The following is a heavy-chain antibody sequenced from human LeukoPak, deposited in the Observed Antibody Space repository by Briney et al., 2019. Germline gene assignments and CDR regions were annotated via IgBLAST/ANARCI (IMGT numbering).Heavy chain of an antibody. D-gene: IGHD3-10*01. CDR1: GGSISSGGYY. CDR2: IYHSGST. CDR3: AGGSYYTLDY. Sequence: PSETLSLTCTVSGGSISSGGYYWSWIRQPPGKGLEWIGYIYHSGSTYYNPSLKSRVTISVDRSKNQFSLKLSSVTAADTAVYYCAGGSYYTLDYWGQGTLVTVSS. J-gene: IGHJ4*02. V-gene: IGHV4-30-2*01.